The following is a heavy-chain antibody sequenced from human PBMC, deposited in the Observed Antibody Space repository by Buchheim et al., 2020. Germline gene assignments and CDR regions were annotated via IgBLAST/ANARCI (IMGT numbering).Heavy chain of an antibody. CDR1: GFTFSSYG. CDR3: ARWVTSYYGMDV. J-gene: IGHJ6*02. V-gene: IGHV3-33*01. Sequence: QVQLVESGGGVVQPGRSLRLSCAASGFTFSSYGMHWVRQAPGKGLEWVAIIWYDGSNKYYADSVKGRFTISRDNSKNKLYLQMNSLRAEDTAVYYCARWVTSYYGMDVWGQGTT. D-gene: IGHD5-18*01. CDR2: IWYDGSNK.